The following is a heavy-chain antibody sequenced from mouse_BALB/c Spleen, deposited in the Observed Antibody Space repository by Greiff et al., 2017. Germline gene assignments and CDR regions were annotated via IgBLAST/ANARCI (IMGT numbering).Heavy chain of an antibody. J-gene: IGHJ4*01. CDR2: INPYNGAT. Sequence: VQLQQSGPELVKPGASVKISCKASGYSFTGYYMHWVKQSHVKSLEWIGRINPYNGATSYNQNFKDKASLTVDKSSSTAYMELHSLTSEDSAVYYCARPYSYYAMDYWGQGTSVTVSS. CDR3: ARPYSYYAMDY. D-gene: IGHD1-1*01. CDR1: GYSFTGYY. V-gene: IGHV1-31*01.